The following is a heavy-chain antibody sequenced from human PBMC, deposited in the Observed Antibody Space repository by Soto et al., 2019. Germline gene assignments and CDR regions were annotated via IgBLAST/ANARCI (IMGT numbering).Heavy chain of an antibody. CDR2: ENHTGST. D-gene: IGHD3-10*01. V-gene: IGHV4-59*01. CDR3: ARSYASGSYWIGVDY. CDR1: GGGISRYY. J-gene: IGHJ4*02. Sequence: SETLYLTCTVSGGGISRYYWSWIRQPPGKGLEWIGNENHTGSTNYNPSLKSRVSISIDMSKIQFSLDLNSVTAADTAVFYCARSYASGSYWIGVDYWGQGTLVTVSS.